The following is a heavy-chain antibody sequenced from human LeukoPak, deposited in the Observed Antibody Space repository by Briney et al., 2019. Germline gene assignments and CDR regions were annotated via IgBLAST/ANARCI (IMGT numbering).Heavy chain of an antibody. CDR1: GYSISSGYY. J-gene: IGHJ6*03. CDR2: IYHSGST. Sequence: SETLSLTCTVSGYSISSGYYWGWIRQPPGKGLEWIGSIYHSGSTYYNPSLKSRVTISVDTSKNQFSLKLSSVTAADTAVYYCARDFGRWSGYMDVWGKGTTVTVSS. V-gene: IGHV4-38-2*02. D-gene: IGHD3-10*02. CDR3: ARDFGRWSGYMDV.